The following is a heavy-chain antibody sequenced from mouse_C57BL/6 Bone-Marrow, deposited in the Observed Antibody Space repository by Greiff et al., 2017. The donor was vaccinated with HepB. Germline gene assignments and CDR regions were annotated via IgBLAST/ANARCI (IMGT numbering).Heavy chain of an antibody. V-gene: IGHV1-76*01. Sequence: QVQLKQSGAELVRPGASVKLSCKASGYTFTDYYINWVKQRPGQGLEWIARIYPGSGNTYYNEKFKGKATLTAEKSSSTAYMQLSSLTSEDSAVYFCARKDGYYVWFAYWGQGTLVTVSA. CDR1: GYTFTDYY. D-gene: IGHD2-3*01. J-gene: IGHJ3*01. CDR2: IYPGSGNT. CDR3: ARKDGYYVWFAY.